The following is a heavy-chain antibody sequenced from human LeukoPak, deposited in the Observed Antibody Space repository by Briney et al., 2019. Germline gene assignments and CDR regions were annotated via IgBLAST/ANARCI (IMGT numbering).Heavy chain of an antibody. CDR1: GGSISSDNYQ. V-gene: IGHV4-61*01. Sequence: SQTLSLTCTVSGGSISSDNYQWSWIRQPPGKGLEWIGYIYYSGSTNYNPSLKSRVTISVDTSKNQFSLKLSSVTAADTAVYYCARDATLRRGGNWFDPWGQGTLVTVSS. J-gene: IGHJ5*02. CDR3: ARDATLRRGGNWFDP. CDR2: IYYSGST. D-gene: IGHD3-10*01.